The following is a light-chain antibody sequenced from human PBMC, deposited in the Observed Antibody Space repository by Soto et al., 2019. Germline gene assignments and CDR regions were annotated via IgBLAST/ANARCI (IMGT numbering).Light chain of an antibody. CDR3: QQRSNWPPVIT. J-gene: IGKJ4*01. CDR2: DAS. Sequence: EIVLTQSPGTLSLSPGEGATLSCRASQSVSSSYLGWYQQKPGQAPRLLIYDASTRATGIPARFSGSGSGTDFTLTISSLEPEDFAVYYCQQRSNWPPVITFGGGTKVDIK. CDR1: QSVSSSY. V-gene: IGKV3D-20*02.